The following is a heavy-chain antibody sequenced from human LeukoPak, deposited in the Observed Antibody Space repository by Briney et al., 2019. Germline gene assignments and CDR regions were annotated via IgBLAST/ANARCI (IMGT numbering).Heavy chain of an antibody. V-gene: IGHV3-30*04. Sequence: GRSLRLSCAASGFTFSSYAMHWVRQAPGKGLEWVAVISYDGSNKYYADSVKGRFTISRDNSKNTLYLQMNSLRAEDTAVYYCAREKERYWFDPWGQGTLVTVSS. J-gene: IGHJ5*02. CDR3: AREKERYWFDP. CDR2: ISYDGSNK. CDR1: GFTFSSYA.